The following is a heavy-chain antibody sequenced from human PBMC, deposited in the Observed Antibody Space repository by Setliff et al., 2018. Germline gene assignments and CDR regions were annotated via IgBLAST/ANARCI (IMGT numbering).Heavy chain of an antibody. CDR1: GASVRSHY. CDR3: ARDRTYYGSGTYTRWFDY. D-gene: IGHD3-10*01. V-gene: IGHV4-59*02. Sequence: SETLSLTCTVSGASVRSHYWSWTRQPPGKGLEWIGFIFYSGDTKSNPSLKSRVTMSVDTSKNQFSLKLSSVTAAYTAVYYYARDRTYYGSGTYTRWFDYWGQGTLVTVSS. CDR2: IFYSGDT. J-gene: IGHJ4*02.